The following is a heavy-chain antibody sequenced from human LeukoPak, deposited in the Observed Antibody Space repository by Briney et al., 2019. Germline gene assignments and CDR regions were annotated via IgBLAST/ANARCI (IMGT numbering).Heavy chain of an antibody. CDR2: IKQDGSEK. Sequence: HPAGPLRLSCAAPGVTFNSYWRSWVRQAPGKGLEWVANIKQDGSEKYYVVSVKGRFTISRDNAKNSLYLQMNSLRAEDTAVYYCARFTKRGAFDIWGQGTMVTVSS. D-gene: IGHD1-1*01. V-gene: IGHV3-7*04. CDR3: ARFTKRGAFDI. J-gene: IGHJ3*02. CDR1: GVTFNSYW.